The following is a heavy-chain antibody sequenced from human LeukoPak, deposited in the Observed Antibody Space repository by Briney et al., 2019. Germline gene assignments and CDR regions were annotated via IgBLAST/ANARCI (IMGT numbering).Heavy chain of an antibody. Sequence: PGGSLRLSCAASGFTVSSNYMSWVRQAPGKGLVWVSRINSDGSSTSYADSVKGRFTISRDNAKNTLYLQMNSLRAEDTAVYYCARVECSNRCYDGYYYYYYMDVWGKGTTVTISS. V-gene: IGHV3-74*01. D-gene: IGHD2-2*01. CDR1: GFTVSSNY. CDR3: ARVECSNRCYDGYYYYYYMDV. J-gene: IGHJ6*03. CDR2: INSDGSST.